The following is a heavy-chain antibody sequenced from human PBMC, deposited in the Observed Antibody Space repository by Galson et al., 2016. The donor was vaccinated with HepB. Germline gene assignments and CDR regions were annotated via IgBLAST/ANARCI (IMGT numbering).Heavy chain of an antibody. D-gene: IGHD2-2*01. CDR2: IYHSGST. Sequence: TLSLTCNVSGGSITSDSYSWSWIRQSPGKGLEWIGYIYHSGSTYFNPSFKSRVTISVDRSKNQFSLKLTSVTAADTAVYYCARGGGYCTSTSCCGVPFDIWGQGTMVTVSS. CDR1: GGSITSDSYS. J-gene: IGHJ3*02. V-gene: IGHV4-30-2*06. CDR3: ARGGGYCTSTSCCGVPFDI.